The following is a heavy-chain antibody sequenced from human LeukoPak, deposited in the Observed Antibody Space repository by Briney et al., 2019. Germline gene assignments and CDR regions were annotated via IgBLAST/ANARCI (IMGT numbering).Heavy chain of an antibody. J-gene: IGHJ4*02. CDR2: IYSGGST. Sequence: GGSLRLSCAASGFTVSSNYMSWVRQAPGKGLEWVSVIYSGGSTYYADSVKGRFTISRDNSKNTLYLQMNSLRAEDTAVYYCAKHTEMATIPYDYGGQGTLVPVSS. V-gene: IGHV3-66*04. D-gene: IGHD5-24*01. CDR3: AKHTEMATIPYDY. CDR1: GFTVSSNY.